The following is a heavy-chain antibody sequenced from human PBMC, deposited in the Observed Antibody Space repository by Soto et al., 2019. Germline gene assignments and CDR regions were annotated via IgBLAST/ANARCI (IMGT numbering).Heavy chain of an antibody. CDR3: ARGQDLLWFGGHAHFDI. CDR1: GYTFTSYG. J-gene: IGHJ3*02. D-gene: IGHD3-10*01. Sequence: ASVKVSCKASGYTFTSYGISWVRQAPGQGLEWMGWISAYNGNTNYAQKLQGRVTMTTDTSTSTAYMELRSLRSDDTAVYYCARGQDLLWFGGHAHFDIWRQGAMVTVSS. V-gene: IGHV1-18*01. CDR2: ISAYNGNT.